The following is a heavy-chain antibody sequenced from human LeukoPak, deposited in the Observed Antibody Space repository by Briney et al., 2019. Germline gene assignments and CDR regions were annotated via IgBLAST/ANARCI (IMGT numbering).Heavy chain of an antibody. Sequence: PETLSLTCTVSGGSISSYYWSWIRQPAGKGLEWIGRIYTSGSTNYNPSLKSRVTMSVGTSKNQFSLKLSSVTAADTAVYYRARLGGYEYYYYMDVWGKGTTVTVSS. CDR1: GGSISSYY. V-gene: IGHV4-4*07. CDR2: IYTSGST. D-gene: IGHD5-12*01. CDR3: ARLGGYEYYYYMDV. J-gene: IGHJ6*03.